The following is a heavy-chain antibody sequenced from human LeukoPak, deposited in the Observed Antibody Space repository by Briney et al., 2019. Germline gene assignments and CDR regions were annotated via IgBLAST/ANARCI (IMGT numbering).Heavy chain of an antibody. CDR3: VRARVYSFPDY. J-gene: IGHJ4*02. CDR1: GFTFSSYS. V-gene: IGHV3-21*01. D-gene: IGHD5-18*01. CDR2: ISSRPNYI. Sequence: GGSLRLSCAPSGFTFSSYSMNWVRHTPEKRLEWVSSISSRPNYIYYADSVKGRFTISRDNANNSRYLQMNSLRAEDIAVYYCVRARVYSFPDYWGQGTLVTVSS.